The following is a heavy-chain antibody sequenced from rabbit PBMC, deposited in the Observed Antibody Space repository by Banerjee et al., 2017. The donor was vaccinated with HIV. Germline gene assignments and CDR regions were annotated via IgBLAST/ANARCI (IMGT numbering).Heavy chain of an antibody. CDR1: GFSFSSSYH. D-gene: IGHD6-1*01. CDR2: IYAGDGNT. J-gene: IGHJ6*01. CDR3: ARGSDYAGYGYAL. Sequence: QEQLVESGGGLVQPGASLTLTCTASGFSFSSSYHMCWVRQAPGKGLEWIACIYAGDGNTYYASWAKGRFTISKTSSTTVTLQMTSLTAADTATYFCARGSDYAGYGYALWGPGTLVTVS. V-gene: IGHV1S45*01.